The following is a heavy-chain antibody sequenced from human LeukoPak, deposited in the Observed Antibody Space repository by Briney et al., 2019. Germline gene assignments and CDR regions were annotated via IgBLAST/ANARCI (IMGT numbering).Heavy chain of an antibody. CDR3: ARGKQYDYVWGSYRYAFDY. CDR2: INPNSGGT. J-gene: IGHJ4*02. V-gene: IGHV1-2*02. D-gene: IGHD3-16*02. Sequence: ASVKVSCKASGYTFTGYYMHWVRQAPGQGLEWMGWINPNSGGTNYAQKFQGRVTMTRDTSISTAYMELSRLRSDDTAVYYCARGKQYDYVWGSYRYAFDYWGQGTLVTVSS. CDR1: GYTFTGYY.